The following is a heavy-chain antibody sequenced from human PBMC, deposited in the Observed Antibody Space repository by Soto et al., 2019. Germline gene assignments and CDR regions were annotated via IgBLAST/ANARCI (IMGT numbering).Heavy chain of an antibody. J-gene: IGHJ4*01. Sequence: GGSLRLSCAASGFTFSTYGMHWVRQAPGKGLEWVAVISYDGSKKDYADSVKGRFTISRDNSKYTLYLQTNSLRAEDTAVYYCAKSYSDSSGSYCIDQWGHGTLVTVSS. V-gene: IGHV3-30*18. CDR1: GFTFSTYG. D-gene: IGHD3-22*01. CDR2: ISYDGSKK. CDR3: AKSYSDSSGSYCIDQ.